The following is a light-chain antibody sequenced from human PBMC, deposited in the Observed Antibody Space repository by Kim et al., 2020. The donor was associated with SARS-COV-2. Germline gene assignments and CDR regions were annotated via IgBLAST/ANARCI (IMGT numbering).Light chain of an antibody. CDR1: GSTLGAVFD. CDR2: HNA. Sequence: QRVTVSCTGSGSTLGAVFDVHWYQQLPVAAPKLRIYHNANRPSGVPDRFSGSKSGTAASLAITGLLAEDEADYYCQSYDTALSAVVFGGGTQLT. J-gene: IGLJ2*01. CDR3: QSYDTALSAVV. V-gene: IGLV1-40*01.